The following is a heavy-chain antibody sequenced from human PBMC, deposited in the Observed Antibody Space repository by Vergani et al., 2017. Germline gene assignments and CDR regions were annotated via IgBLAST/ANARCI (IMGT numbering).Heavy chain of an antibody. CDR2: ISSSSSYI. D-gene: IGHD3-10*01. V-gene: IGHV3-21*01. J-gene: IGHJ4*02. CDR3: AGVREYGSGYYFDY. Sequence: EVQLVESGGGLVKPGGSLRLSCAASGFTFSSYSMNWVRQAPGKGLEWVSSISSSSSYIYYADSVKGRFTISRDNAKNSLYLQMNSLRAEDTAVYYCAGVREYGSGYYFDYWGQGTLVTVSS. CDR1: GFTFSSYS.